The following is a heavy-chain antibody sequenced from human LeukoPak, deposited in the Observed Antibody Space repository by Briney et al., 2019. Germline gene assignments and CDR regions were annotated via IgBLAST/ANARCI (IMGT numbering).Heavy chain of an antibody. Sequence: SETLSLTCAVYGGSFSGYYWSWIRQPPGKGLEWIGEINHSGSTNYNPSLKSRVTISVDTSKNQLSLKLSSVTAADTAVYYCARAPRRSSQYYYVKGVFGYWGQGTLVTVSS. CDR1: GGSFSGYY. V-gene: IGHV4-34*01. J-gene: IGHJ4*02. CDR3: ARAPRRSSQYYYVKGVFGY. D-gene: IGHD3-10*02. CDR2: INHSGST.